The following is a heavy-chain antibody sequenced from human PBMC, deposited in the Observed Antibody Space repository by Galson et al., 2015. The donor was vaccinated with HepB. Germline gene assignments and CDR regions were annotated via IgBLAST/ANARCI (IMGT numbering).Heavy chain of an antibody. CDR1: GYTFTSYG. J-gene: IGHJ5*02. Sequence: SVKVSCKASGYTFTSYGISWVRQAPGQGLEWMGWISAYNGNTNYAQKLQGRVTMTTDTSTSTAYMELRSLRSDDTALYYCARGVLRYFGWSNLDRFDPWGPGTLVT. V-gene: IGHV1-18*04. D-gene: IGHD3-9*01. CDR3: ARGVLRYFGWSNLDRFDP. CDR2: ISAYNGNT.